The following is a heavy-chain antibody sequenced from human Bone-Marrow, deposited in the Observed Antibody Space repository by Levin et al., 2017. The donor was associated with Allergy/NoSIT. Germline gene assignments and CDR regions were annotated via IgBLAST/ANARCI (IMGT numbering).Heavy chain of an antibody. J-gene: IGHJ4*02. CDR2: IYTGGNT. V-gene: IGHV3-66*04. D-gene: IGHD4-17*01. CDR1: GFTVSSSN. CDR3: ARPLDTAV. Sequence: GGSLRLSCAASGFTVSSSNMTWVRQAPGKGLEWVSVIYTGGNTYYADFVQGRFTISRDNSKNTLFLQMNSLRGDDTAVYFCARPLDTAVWGQGTLVTVSS.